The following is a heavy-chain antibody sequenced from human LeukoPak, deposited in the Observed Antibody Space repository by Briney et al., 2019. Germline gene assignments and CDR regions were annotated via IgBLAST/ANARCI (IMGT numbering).Heavy chain of an antibody. V-gene: IGHV4-59*11. Sequence: SETLSLTCTVSGGSLSSHYWSWIRQPPGKGLEWIGYIYYSGSTNYNPSLKSRVTISVDTSKNQFSLKLSSVTAADTAVYYCARGDFSNWFDPWGQGTLVTVSS. CDR1: GGSLSSHY. CDR2: IYYSGST. CDR3: ARGDFSNWFDP. D-gene: IGHD3-3*01. J-gene: IGHJ5*02.